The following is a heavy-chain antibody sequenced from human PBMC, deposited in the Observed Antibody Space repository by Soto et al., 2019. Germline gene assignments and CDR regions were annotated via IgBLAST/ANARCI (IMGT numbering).Heavy chain of an antibody. CDR3: ARAAGDSSSSDYYYYYGMDV. V-gene: IGHV1-8*01. D-gene: IGHD6-6*01. Sequence: GASVKVSGKASGYTFTSYDINWVRQATGQGLEWMGWMNPNSGNTGYAQKFQGRVTMTRNTSISTAYMELSSLRSEDTAVYYCARAAGDSSSSDYYYYYGMDVWGQGTTVTVSS. CDR2: MNPNSGNT. CDR1: GYTFTSYD. J-gene: IGHJ6*02.